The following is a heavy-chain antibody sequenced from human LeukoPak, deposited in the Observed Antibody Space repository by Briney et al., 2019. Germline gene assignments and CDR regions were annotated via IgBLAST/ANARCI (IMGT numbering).Heavy chain of an antibody. J-gene: IGHJ4*02. Sequence: ASVKASCKASGYSFTSYGISWMRQAPGQGLEWMGWISAYNSNTNYAQNLQGRVTMTTDTSTSTVYLDLRSLRSDDTAVYYCARAAGGGYFDFWGQGTLVTVSS. CDR3: ARAAGGGYFDF. CDR2: ISAYNSNT. V-gene: IGHV1-18*01. CDR1: GYSFTSYG. D-gene: IGHD6-13*01.